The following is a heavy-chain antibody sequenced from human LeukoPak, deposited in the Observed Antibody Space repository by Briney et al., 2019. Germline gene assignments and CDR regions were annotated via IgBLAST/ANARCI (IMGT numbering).Heavy chain of an antibody. CDR1: GFTFSSYS. CDR3: ARDPPDYDFWSGSMPYAFDI. V-gene: IGHV3-21*01. J-gene: IGHJ3*02. Sequence: GESLKISCAASGFTFSSYSMNWVRQAPGKGLEWVSSISSSSSYIYYADSVKGRFTISRDNAKNSLYLQMNSLRAEDTAVYYCARDPPDYDFWSGSMPYAFDIWGQGTMVTVSS. CDR2: ISSSSSYI. D-gene: IGHD3-3*01.